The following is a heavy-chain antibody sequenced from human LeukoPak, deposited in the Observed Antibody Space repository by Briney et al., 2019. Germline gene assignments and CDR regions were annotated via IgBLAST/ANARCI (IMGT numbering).Heavy chain of an antibody. CDR3: ARENNWNFGPFDY. Sequence: QTLSLTCALSGDIFSSDSAAWNWLRQSPSRGLEWLVWTYYRSKWYNDYALSVKSRLIINPDTSKNQFSQQLKSVTPEDTALYYCARENNWNFGPFDYWGQGTLVTVSS. CDR2: TYYRSKWYN. CDR1: GDIFSSDSAA. V-gene: IGHV6-1*01. J-gene: IGHJ4*02. D-gene: IGHD1-1*01.